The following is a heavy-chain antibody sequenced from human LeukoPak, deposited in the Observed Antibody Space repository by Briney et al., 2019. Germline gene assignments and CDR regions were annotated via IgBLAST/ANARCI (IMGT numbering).Heavy chain of an antibody. CDR2: ISGSGGST. J-gene: IGHJ3*02. CDR1: GFTFNTYG. V-gene: IGHV3-23*01. D-gene: IGHD3-22*01. CDR3: AKGIGQGYYYDSSGLLGAFDI. Sequence: SGGSLRLSCAASGFTFNTYGMHWVRQAPGKGLEWVSAISGSGGSTYYADSVKGRFTISRDNSKNTLYQQMNSLRAEDTAVYYCAKGIGQGYYYDSSGLLGAFDIWGQGTMVTVSS.